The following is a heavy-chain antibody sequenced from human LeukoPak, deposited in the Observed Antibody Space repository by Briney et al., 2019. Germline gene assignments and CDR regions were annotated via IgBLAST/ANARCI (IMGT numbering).Heavy chain of an antibody. J-gene: IGHJ2*01. CDR3: ARAPLYSYGYDWYFDL. Sequence: SETLSLTCTVSGGSINSYYWSWIRQPPGKGLEWIGYIYYSGSTNYNPSLKSRVTISVDTSKNQFSLKLSSVTAADTAVYYCARAPLYSYGYDWYFDLWGRGTLVTVSS. CDR1: GGSINSYY. V-gene: IGHV4-59*12. D-gene: IGHD5-18*01. CDR2: IYYSGST.